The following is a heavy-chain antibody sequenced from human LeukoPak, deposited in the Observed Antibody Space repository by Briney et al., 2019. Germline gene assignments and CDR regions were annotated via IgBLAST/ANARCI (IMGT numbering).Heavy chain of an antibody. CDR1: GFTVSSNY. CDR2: IYSGGST. CDR3: VRGVGVSRFNYFDP. Sequence: GGSLRLSCAASGFTVSSNYMNWVRQAPGKGLEWVSVIYSGGSTYYADSVKGRFTISRDNSKNTLFLQMNSLRDDDTAVYYCVRGVGVSRFNYFDPWGQGTLVIVSS. V-gene: IGHV3-53*01. D-gene: IGHD6-13*01. J-gene: IGHJ5*02.